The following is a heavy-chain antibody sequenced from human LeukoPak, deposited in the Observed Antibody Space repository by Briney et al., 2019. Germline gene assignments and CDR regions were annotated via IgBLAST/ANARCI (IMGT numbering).Heavy chain of an antibody. CDR1: GFTFSSYW. J-gene: IGHJ3*02. CDR2: ISSSSSYI. CDR3: ASSGSYYSLDAFDI. Sequence: GGSLRLSCAASGFTFSSYWMNWARQAPGKGLEWVSSISSSSSYIYYADSVKGRFTISRDNAKNSLYLQMNSLRAEDTAVYYCASSGSYYSLDAFDIWGQGTMVTVSS. D-gene: IGHD1-26*01. V-gene: IGHV3-21*01.